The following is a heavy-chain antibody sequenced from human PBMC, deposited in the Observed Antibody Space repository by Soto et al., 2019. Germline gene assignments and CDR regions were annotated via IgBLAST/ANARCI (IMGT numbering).Heavy chain of an antibody. J-gene: IGHJ4*02. CDR1: GGTFSSYA. V-gene: IGHV1-69*13. Sequence: ASVKVSCKASGGTFSSYAISWVRQAPGQGLEWMGGIIPIFGTANYAQKFQGRVTITADESTSTAYMELSSLRSEDTAVYYCARVPEGVGATDNYFDYWGQGTLVTVSS. CDR2: IIPIFGTA. CDR3: ARVPEGVGATDNYFDY. D-gene: IGHD1-26*01.